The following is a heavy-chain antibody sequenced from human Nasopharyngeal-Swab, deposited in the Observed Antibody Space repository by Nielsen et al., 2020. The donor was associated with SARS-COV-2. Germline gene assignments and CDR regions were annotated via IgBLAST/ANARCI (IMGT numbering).Heavy chain of an antibody. V-gene: IGHV3-30*18. D-gene: IGHD3-10*01. CDR2: VSYDGRHK. CDR3: AKSFRGVSLSFGYYYGLDV. J-gene: IGHJ6*02. Sequence: WIRQPPGKGLEWVAVVSYDGRHKSYADSMKGRFTVSRDNSKNTMYLQMSSLRAEDTAIYYCAKSFRGVSLSFGYYYGLDVWGQGTTVTVSS.